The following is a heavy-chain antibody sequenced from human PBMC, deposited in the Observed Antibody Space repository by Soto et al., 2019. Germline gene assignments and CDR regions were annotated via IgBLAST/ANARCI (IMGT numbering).Heavy chain of an antibody. V-gene: IGHV4-39*01. CDR2: FYYSGST. CDR1: GGSISTSTYS. D-gene: IGHD3-10*01. Sequence: QLQLQESGPGLVKLSETLSLTCTVSGGSISTSTYSWSWIRQPPGKGLEWIGSFYYSGSTYYNSSLKSRVTISVDPSKTQFSLQLSSVIAADAAVSYCVRLCPTNYYGSGLGWFAPWGQGTLVTVTS. CDR3: VRLCPTNYYGSGLGWFAP. J-gene: IGHJ5*02.